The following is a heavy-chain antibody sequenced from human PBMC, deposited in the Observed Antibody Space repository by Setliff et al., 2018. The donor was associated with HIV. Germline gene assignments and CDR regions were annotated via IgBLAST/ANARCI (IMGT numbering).Heavy chain of an antibody. D-gene: IGHD3-10*01. CDR1: GYTFTDYF. J-gene: IGHJ6*02. Sequence: ASEKVSCQASGYTFTDYFLHWVRQAPGQGLEWMGWINPNNGDTIYAQKFQGRVTVTRDTSINTAYMVLSSLKSDDTAMYFCARVRRGKAIITTGGMDVWGHGTTVTVSS. CDR2: INPNNGDT. V-gene: IGHV1-2*02. CDR3: ARVRRGKAIITTGGMDV.